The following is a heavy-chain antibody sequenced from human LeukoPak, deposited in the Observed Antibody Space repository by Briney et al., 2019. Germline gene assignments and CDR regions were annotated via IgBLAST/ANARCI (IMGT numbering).Heavy chain of an antibody. D-gene: IGHD3-10*01. Sequence: SVKVSCKASGGTFSSYAISWVRQAPGQGLEWMGGIIPIFGTANYAQKFQGRVTITADESTSTAYMELSSLRSEGTAVYYCARRRQEYYGSGSYFFDYWGQGTLVTVSS. J-gene: IGHJ4*02. CDR2: IIPIFGTA. V-gene: IGHV1-69*13. CDR1: GGTFSSYA. CDR3: ARRRQEYYGSGSYFFDY.